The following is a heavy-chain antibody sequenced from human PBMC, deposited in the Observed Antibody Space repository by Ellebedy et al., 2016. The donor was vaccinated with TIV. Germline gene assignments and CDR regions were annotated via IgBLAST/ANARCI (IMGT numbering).Heavy chain of an antibody. CDR3: ARQGGLEWLSHYYYYMDV. D-gene: IGHD3-3*01. Sequence: GESLKISXKGSGYSFTSYWIGWVRQMPGKGLEWMGIIYPGDSDTRYSPSFQGQVTISADKSISTAYLQWSSLKASDTAMYYCARQGGLEWLSHYYYYMDVWGKGTTVTVSS. V-gene: IGHV5-51*01. CDR1: GYSFTSYW. J-gene: IGHJ6*03. CDR2: IYPGDSDT.